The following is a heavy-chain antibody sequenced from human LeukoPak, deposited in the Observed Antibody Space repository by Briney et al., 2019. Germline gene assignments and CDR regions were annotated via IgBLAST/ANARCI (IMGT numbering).Heavy chain of an antibody. V-gene: IGHV4-38-2*02. Sequence: SETLSLTCAVSGYSISSGYYWGWIRQPPGKGLEWIGSIYHSGSTYYSPSLKSRVTISVDTSKNQFSLKLSSVTAADTAVYYCAREEDCSGGSCHLDWGQGTLVTVSS. CDR3: AREEDCSGGSCHLD. CDR1: GYSISSGYY. J-gene: IGHJ4*02. D-gene: IGHD2-15*01. CDR2: IYHSGST.